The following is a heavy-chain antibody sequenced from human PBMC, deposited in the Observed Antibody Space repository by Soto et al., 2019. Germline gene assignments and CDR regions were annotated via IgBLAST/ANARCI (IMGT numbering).Heavy chain of an antibody. Sequence: ASVKVSCKASGFSFTGYYIHWLRQAPGQGLEWMGWIDAHSGGTEYAQKFQGRVTLTRDTSIATAYLTLTSLTSDDTALYYCAKDLTRQLAYWLDPWGQGTQVTGSS. CDR2: IDAHSGGT. V-gene: IGHV1-2*02. CDR3: AKDLTRQLAYWLDP. CDR1: GFSFTGYY. D-gene: IGHD6-6*01. J-gene: IGHJ5*02.